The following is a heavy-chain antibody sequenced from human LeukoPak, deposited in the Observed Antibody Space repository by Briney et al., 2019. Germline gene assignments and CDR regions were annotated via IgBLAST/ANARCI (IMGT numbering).Heavy chain of an antibody. CDR3: ARDSRWYYDSSGQINYYYYGMDV. CDR2: MNPNSGNT. V-gene: IGHV1-8*01. D-gene: IGHD3-22*01. Sequence: ASVKVSCKASGYTFTSYDINWVRQATGQGLEWMGWMNPNSGNTGYAQKFQGRVTMTRNTSISTAYMELSSLRSEDTAVYYCARDSRWYYDSSGQINYYYYGMDVWGQGTTVTVSS. CDR1: GYTFTSYD. J-gene: IGHJ6*02.